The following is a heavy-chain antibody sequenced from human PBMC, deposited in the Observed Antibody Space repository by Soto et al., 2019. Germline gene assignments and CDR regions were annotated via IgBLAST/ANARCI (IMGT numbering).Heavy chain of an antibody. CDR1: GTTFSNFA. CDR3: VRGPDYEGYFDY. J-gene: IGHJ4*02. D-gene: IGHD3-22*01. Sequence: QVRLVQSGAEVKKTGSSVKVSCEASGTTFSNFAIGWVRQAPGHGLEWMGGIILPFGTPNYAKKFQGRVTISADESMTTAYMELIGLRSEDTAVYYCVRGPDYEGYFDYWGEGTLGTVSS. CDR2: IILPFGTP. V-gene: IGHV1-69*12.